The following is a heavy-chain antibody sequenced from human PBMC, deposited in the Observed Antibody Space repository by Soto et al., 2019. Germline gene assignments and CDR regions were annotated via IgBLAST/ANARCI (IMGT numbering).Heavy chain of an antibody. CDR3: ARVPVTYYYYYMDV. CDR1: GCSIRSYY. V-gene: IGHV4-59*01. CDR2: IYYSGST. J-gene: IGHJ6*03. Sequence: QVQLQASVPGLVKPSETLSLTCTVSGCSIRSYYWSWIRQPPGKGLEWIGYIYYSGSTNYNPSLKSRVTMSVDTSKNHFSLNLSSVTAADTAVYYCARVPVTYYYYYMDVWGKGTTVTVSS. D-gene: IGHD4-4*01.